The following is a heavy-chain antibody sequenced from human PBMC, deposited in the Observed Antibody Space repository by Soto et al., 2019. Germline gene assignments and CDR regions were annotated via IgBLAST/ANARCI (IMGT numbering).Heavy chain of an antibody. CDR3: AKDLYDSSGSPSDY. Sequence: GSLRLSCAASGFTFSSYAMSWVRQAPGKGLEWVSAISGSGGSTYYADSVKGRFTISRDNSKNTLYLQMNSLRAEDTAVYYCAKDLYDSSGSPSDYWGQGTLVTVSS. V-gene: IGHV3-23*01. CDR1: GFTFSSYA. J-gene: IGHJ4*02. D-gene: IGHD3-22*01. CDR2: ISGSGGST.